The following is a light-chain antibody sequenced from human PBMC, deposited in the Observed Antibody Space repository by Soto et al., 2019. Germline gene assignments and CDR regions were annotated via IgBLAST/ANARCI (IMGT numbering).Light chain of an antibody. Sequence: DIQMTQSPSTLSASVGGRVTITCRASQSVGTWAAWYQQKPGKAPKLLIYGASNLESGVPSRFSGSGSGTEFTLTITTLQPDDVATYYCQLYNRNTWSFGPGTKVDI. CDR2: GAS. V-gene: IGKV1-5*01. J-gene: IGKJ1*01. CDR1: QSVGTW. CDR3: QLYNRNTWS.